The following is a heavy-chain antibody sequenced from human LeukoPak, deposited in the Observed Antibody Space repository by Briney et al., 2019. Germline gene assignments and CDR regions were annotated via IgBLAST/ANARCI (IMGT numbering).Heavy chain of an antibody. V-gene: IGHV1-18*01. CDR2: ISAYNGNT. CDR3: ARSVSYSSGWSSFDY. Sequence: ASVKVSCKASGYTFTSYGISWVRQAPGQGLEWMGWISAYNGNTNYAQKLQGRVTMTTDTSTSTAYMELRSLRSDDTAVYYCARSVSYSSGWSSFDYWGQGTLVTVSS. D-gene: IGHD6-19*01. CDR1: GYTFTSYG. J-gene: IGHJ4*02.